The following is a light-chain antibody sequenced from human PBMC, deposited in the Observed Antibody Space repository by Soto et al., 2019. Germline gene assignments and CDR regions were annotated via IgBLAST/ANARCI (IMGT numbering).Light chain of an antibody. V-gene: IGKV1-16*02. CDR3: QQYHSWPAT. CDR1: QDIGNF. CDR2: AAS. J-gene: IGKJ4*01. Sequence: DIQMTQSPSSLPASVGDTVTITCRASQDIGNFFAWFQQKPGTAPKSLISAASSLQSGVPSKFSVSGSGTDINLTINSLQPEDVATYYCQQYHSWPATFGGGTKVEI.